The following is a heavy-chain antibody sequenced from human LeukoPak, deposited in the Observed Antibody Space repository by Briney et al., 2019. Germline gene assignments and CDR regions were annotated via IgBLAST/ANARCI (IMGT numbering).Heavy chain of an antibody. V-gene: IGHV3-21*01. CDR2: ISSSSSYI. CDR3: ARGLMIAAAGTVDY. J-gene: IGHJ4*02. CDR1: GFTFSSYS. D-gene: IGHD6-13*01. Sequence: GGSLRLSCAASGFTFSSYSMNWVRQAPGKGLEWVSSISSSSSYIYYADSVKGRFTISRDNAKNSLYLQMNSLRAEDTAVYYCARGLMIAAAGTVDYWGQGTLATVSS.